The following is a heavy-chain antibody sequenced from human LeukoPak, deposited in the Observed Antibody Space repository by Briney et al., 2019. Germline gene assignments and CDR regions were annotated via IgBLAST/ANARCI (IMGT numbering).Heavy chain of an antibody. CDR2: IWYDGSNK. J-gene: IGHJ4*02. V-gene: IGHV3-33*01. CDR1: GFTFSSYG. D-gene: IGHD6-19*01. CDR3: ARGPYSSGWFYFDY. Sequence: PGRSLRLSCAASGFTFSSYGMHWVRQAPGKGLEWVAVIWYDGSNKYYADSVKGRFTISRDSSKNTLYLQMNSLRAEDTAVYYCARGPYSSGWFYFDYWGQGTLVTVSS.